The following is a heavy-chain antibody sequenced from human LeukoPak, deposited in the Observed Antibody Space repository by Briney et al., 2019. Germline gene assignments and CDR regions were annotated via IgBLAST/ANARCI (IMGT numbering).Heavy chain of an antibody. J-gene: IGHJ6*02. CDR2: IYSGGST. D-gene: IGHD5-18*01. CDR1: GFTVSSNY. CDR3: ATITAMVYYYYGMDV. Sequence: PGGSLRLSCAASGFTVSSNYMSWVRQAPGKGLEWVSVIYSGGSTYYADSVKGRFTISRDNSKNTLYLQMNSLRAEDTAVYYCATITAMVYYYYGMDVWGQGTTVTVSS. V-gene: IGHV3-66*01.